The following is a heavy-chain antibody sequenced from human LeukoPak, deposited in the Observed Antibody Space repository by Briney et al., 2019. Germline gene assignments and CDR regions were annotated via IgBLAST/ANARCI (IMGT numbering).Heavy chain of an antibody. Sequence: SETLSITCTVSGGSISSYYWSWIRQPPGKGLEWIGYIYYSGSTNYNPSLKSRVTISVDTSKNQFSLKLSSVTAADTAVYYCARESSTVTTMVDAFDIWGQGTMITVSS. J-gene: IGHJ3*02. CDR3: ARESSTVTTMVDAFDI. D-gene: IGHD4-17*01. V-gene: IGHV4-59*01. CDR2: IYYSGST. CDR1: GGSISSYY.